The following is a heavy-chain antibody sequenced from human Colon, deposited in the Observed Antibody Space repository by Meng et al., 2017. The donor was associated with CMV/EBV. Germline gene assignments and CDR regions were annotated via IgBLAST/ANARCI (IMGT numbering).Heavy chain of an antibody. CDR2: ISSDGRNK. V-gene: IGHV3-30*04. CDR1: RFTFTDYA. D-gene: IGHD1-1*01. CDR3: ARVSQRNNRNDPGRGMDV. J-gene: IGHJ6*02. Sequence: GGSLRLSCAASRFTFTDYAIYWVRQAPGKGLECVAVISSDGRNKYYADSVQGRFTISRDNSKNTLFLQMSSLRGEDTAVYYCARVSQRNNRNDPGRGMDVWGQGTTVTVSS.